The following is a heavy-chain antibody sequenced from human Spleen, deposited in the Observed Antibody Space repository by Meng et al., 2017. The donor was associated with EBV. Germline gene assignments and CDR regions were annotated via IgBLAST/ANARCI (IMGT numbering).Heavy chain of an antibody. D-gene: IGHD3-10*01. CDR3: ARGGSGSYYHKWGNDY. V-gene: IGHV1-18*01. CDR2: ISAYNGNT. J-gene: IGHJ4*02. Sequence: QGRLGQSGAEVKKPGASVKVSCQASCYTFTSYGISWVRQAPGQGLEWMGWISAYNGNTNYAQKLQGRVTMTTDTSTSTAYMELRSLRSDDTAVYYCARGGSGSYYHKWGNDYWGQGTLVTVSS. CDR1: CYTFTSYG.